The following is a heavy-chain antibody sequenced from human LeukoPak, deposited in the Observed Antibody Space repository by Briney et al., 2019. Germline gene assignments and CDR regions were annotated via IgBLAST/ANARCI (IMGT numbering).Heavy chain of an antibody. CDR3: ARTTYGSGWLSDY. CDR2: IYYSGST. V-gene: IGHV4-59*08. Sequence: SETLSLTCTVSGGSISSYYWSWIRQPPGKGLEWIGYIYYSGSTNYNPSLKSRVTISVDTSKNQFSLKLSSVTAADTAVYYCARTTYGSGWLSDYWGQGTLSPSPQ. CDR1: GGSISSYY. J-gene: IGHJ4*02. D-gene: IGHD6-19*01.